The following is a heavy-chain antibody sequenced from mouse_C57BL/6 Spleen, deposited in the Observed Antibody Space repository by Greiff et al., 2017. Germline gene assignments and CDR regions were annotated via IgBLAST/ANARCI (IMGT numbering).Heavy chain of an antibody. J-gene: IGHJ1*03. D-gene: IGHD3-1*01. V-gene: IGHV1-82*01. CDR1: GYAFSSSW. Sequence: VKLMESGPELVKPGASVKISCKASGYAFSSSWMNWVKQRPGTGLEWIGRIYPGDGDTTYNGKFKGKATLTADKSSSTASMQLSSLTSEDSAVYFCARFGAGGYFDVWGTGTTVTVSS. CDR3: ARFGAGGYFDV. CDR2: IYPGDGDT.